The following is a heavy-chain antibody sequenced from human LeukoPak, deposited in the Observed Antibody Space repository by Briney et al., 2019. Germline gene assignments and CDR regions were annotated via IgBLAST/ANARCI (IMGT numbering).Heavy chain of an antibody. V-gene: IGHV4-39*01. CDR3: AGIRDRDAFDI. D-gene: IGHD2-21*01. Sequence: SETLSLTCTVSGGSISSSTYYWGWIRQPPGKGLEWIGTIYYSGSTYYNPSLQSRVTISVDTSKNQFSLNLSSVTAVDTAVYYCAGIRDRDAFDIWGQGTMVTVSS. J-gene: IGHJ3*02. CDR1: GGSISSSTYY. CDR2: IYYSGST.